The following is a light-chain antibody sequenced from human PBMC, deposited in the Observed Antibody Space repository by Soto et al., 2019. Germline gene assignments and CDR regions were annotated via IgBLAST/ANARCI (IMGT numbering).Light chain of an antibody. V-gene: IGKV3-15*01. Sequence: EIVLTQSAATLSVSPGDRVTLSCRASESLFGFLAWYQQKPGQSPRLLIYGGSTRATGIPARFSGSGSATEFTLTISSLQSVDFAVYFCQSYNDWPFASGLGTKLEI. CDR2: GGS. CDR1: ESLFGF. J-gene: IGKJ2*01. CDR3: QSYNDWPFA.